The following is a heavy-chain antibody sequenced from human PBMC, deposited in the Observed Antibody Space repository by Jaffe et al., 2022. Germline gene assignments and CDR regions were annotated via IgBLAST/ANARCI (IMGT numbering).Heavy chain of an antibody. D-gene: IGHD3-22*01. CDR1: GYSISSGYY. Sequence: QVQLQESGPGLVKPSETLSLTCAVSGYSISSGYYWGWIRQPPGKGLEWIGSIYHSGSTYYNPSLKSRVTISVDTSKNQFSLKLSSVTAADTAVYYCARLPITMIARSPPLGYFDYWGQGTLVTVSS. V-gene: IGHV4-38-2*01. CDR3: ARLPITMIARSPPLGYFDY. J-gene: IGHJ4*02. CDR2: IYHSGST.